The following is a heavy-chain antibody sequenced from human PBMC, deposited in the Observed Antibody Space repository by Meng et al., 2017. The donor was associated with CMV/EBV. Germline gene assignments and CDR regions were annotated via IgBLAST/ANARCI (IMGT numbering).Heavy chain of an antibody. J-gene: IGHJ5*02. CDR1: GYTFTSYD. Sequence: ASVKVSCKASGYTFTSYDINWVRQATGQGLEWMGWMNPNSGNTGYAQKFQGRVTMTRNTSISTAYMELSSLRSEDTAVYYCSRHKKAPYCTSTSCFETFGWFDPWGQGTLVTVSS. D-gene: IGHD2-2*01. CDR3: SRHKKAPYCTSTSCFETFGWFDP. CDR2: MNPNSGNT. V-gene: IGHV1-8*01.